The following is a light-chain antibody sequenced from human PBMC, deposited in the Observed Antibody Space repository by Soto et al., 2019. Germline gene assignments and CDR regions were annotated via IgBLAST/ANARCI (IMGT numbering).Light chain of an antibody. CDR3: CSYAGSYTFGL. V-gene: IGLV2-11*01. J-gene: IGLJ1*01. CDR1: SSDVGGYNY. Sequence: QSVLTQPRSVSGSPGQSVTISCTGTSSDVGGYNYVSWYQQHPGKAPKLMIYDVSKRPSGVPDRFSGSKSGNTASLTISGLQAEDEADNYCCSYAGSYTFGLFGTGTKVTVL. CDR2: DVS.